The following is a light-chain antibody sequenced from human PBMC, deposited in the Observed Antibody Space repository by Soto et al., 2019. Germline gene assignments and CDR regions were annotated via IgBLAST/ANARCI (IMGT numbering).Light chain of an antibody. CDR3: ETWDTNTRV. J-gene: IGLJ2*01. CDR1: SGHSTYI. V-gene: IGLV4-60*03. Sequence: QAVVTQSSSASASLGSSVKLTCTLSSGHSTYIIAWHQLQPGRAPRYLMNLEGSGNYNKGSGVPDRFSGSSSGADRYLTISNLQSEDEADYYCETWDTNTRVFGGGTKLTVL. CDR2: LEGSGNY.